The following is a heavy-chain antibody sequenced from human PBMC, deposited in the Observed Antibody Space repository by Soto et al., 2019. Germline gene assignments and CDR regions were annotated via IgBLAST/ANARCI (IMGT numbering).Heavy chain of an antibody. D-gene: IGHD6-13*01. J-gene: IGHJ5*02. CDR1: GFTFSSYS. V-gene: IGHV3-21*01. Sequence: EVQLVESGGGLVKPGGSLRLSCAASGFTFSSYSMNWVRQAPGKGLEWVSSISSSSSYIYYADSVKGRFTISRDNAKNSLYIQMNSLRAEDTAVYYCARVIAAAGHNWFDPWGQGTLVTVSS. CDR3: ARVIAAAGHNWFDP. CDR2: ISSSSSYI.